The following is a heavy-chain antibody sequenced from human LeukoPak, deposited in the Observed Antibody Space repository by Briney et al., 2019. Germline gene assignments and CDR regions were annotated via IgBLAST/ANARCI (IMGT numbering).Heavy chain of an antibody. V-gene: IGHV3-7*01. CDR3: ARDPYIKAFDI. CDR1: GLTFTSYW. D-gene: IGHD1-14*01. Sequence: GGSLRLSCAASGLTFTSYWMTWLRQAPGKELELVAHINPDGSEESYADSVKGRFTISRDNAKNSLHLQMNNLRVDDTAVYYCARDPYIKAFDIWGQGTMVTVSS. J-gene: IGHJ3*02. CDR2: INPDGSEE.